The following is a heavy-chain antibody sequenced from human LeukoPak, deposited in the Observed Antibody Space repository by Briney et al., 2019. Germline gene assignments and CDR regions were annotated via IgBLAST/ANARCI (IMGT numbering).Heavy chain of an antibody. CDR1: GYSFSSYW. D-gene: IGHD5-18*01. CDR2: THPGDSDT. CDR3: ARRIGYTYGYIGGFDY. V-gene: IGHV5-51*01. J-gene: IGHJ4*02. Sequence: GESLNISCQGSGYSFSSYWIGLVRQLPGKGLEWMGITHPGDSDTRYRPSFQGQVTISADKSISTAYLQWSSLKASDTAMYYCARRIGYTYGYIGGFDYWGQGTLVTVSS.